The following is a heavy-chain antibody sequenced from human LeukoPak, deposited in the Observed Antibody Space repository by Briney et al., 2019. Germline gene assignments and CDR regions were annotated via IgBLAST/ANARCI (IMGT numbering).Heavy chain of an antibody. J-gene: IGHJ2*01. CDR1: GGSISSYY. CDR3: ARSSGDYGSVYWYFDL. Sequence: PSETLSLTCTVSGGSISSYYWSWIRQPPGKGLEWSGYIYYSGSTNDNPSLKSRVTISVDTSKNQFSLKLSSVTAADTAVYYCARSSGDYGSVYWYFDLWGRGTLVTVSS. V-gene: IGHV4-59*01. CDR2: IYYSGST. D-gene: IGHD4-17*01.